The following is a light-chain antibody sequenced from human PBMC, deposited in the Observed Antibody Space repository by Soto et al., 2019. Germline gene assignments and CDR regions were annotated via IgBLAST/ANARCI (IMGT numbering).Light chain of an antibody. V-gene: IGKV3-20*01. CDR2: GTS. CDR1: QTVSSSY. J-gene: IGKJ1*01. CDR3: QRFGTPPPWT. Sequence: EVGWTQSTDTLSLSPGERATLGCRTIQTVSSSYLAWYQQKPGQAPRLLIYGTSIRATGIPDRFSGSGSGTDFTLTITRLEPEDFAVYYCQRFGTPPPWTFGQGTKVAIK.